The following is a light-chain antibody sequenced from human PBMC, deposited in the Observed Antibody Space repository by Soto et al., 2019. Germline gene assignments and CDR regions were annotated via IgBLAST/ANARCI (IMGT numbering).Light chain of an antibody. Sequence: DVQMTQSPSTPSASVGDRVTITCRASQSISSWLAWYQQKPGKAPKVLIYKASTLESGAPSRFSGSGSGTEFTLTISSLQPDDVATYYCQQYNSYSAITFGQGTRLEIK. CDR2: KAS. J-gene: IGKJ5*01. CDR1: QSISSW. V-gene: IGKV1-5*03. CDR3: QQYNSYSAIT.